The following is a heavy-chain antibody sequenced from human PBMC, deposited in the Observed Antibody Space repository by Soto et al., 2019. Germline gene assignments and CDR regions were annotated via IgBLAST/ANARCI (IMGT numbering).Heavy chain of an antibody. V-gene: IGHV1-69*13. CDR2: IIPIFGTA. Sequence: SVKVSCKASGGTFSSYAISWVRQAPGQGLEWMGGIIPIFGTANYAQKFQGRVTITADESTSTAYMELSSLRSEDTAVYYCARGPISGTTGAWLDASVQGTLVSVSS. D-gene: IGHD1-20*01. J-gene: IGHJ5*02. CDR3: ARGPISGTTGAWLDA. CDR1: GGTFSSYA.